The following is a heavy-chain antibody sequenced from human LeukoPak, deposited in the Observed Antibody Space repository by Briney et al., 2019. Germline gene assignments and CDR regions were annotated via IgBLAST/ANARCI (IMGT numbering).Heavy chain of an antibody. CDR2: ITSSSSYM. V-gene: IGHV3-21*01. J-gene: IGHJ4*02. CDR1: GFTFSDYN. D-gene: IGHD6-6*01. Sequence: GGSLRLSCAASGFTFSDYNMNWVRQAPGKGLEWVSSITSSSSYMYYADPVKGRFTISRDNAGNSLYLQMNSLRAEDTAVYYCARGGSSSPVISVHWGQGTLVTVSS. CDR3: ARGGSSSPVISVH.